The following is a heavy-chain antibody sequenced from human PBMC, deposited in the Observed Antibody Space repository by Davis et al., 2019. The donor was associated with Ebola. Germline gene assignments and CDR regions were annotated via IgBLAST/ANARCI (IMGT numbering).Heavy chain of an antibody. J-gene: IGHJ4*02. CDR2: ISGSGGST. Sequence: GESLKISCAASGFTFSSYAMGWVRQAPGKGLEWVSAISGSGGSTYYADSVKGRFTISRDNSKNTLYLQMNSLRAEDTAVYYCAKDYCSSTSCAFDYWGQGTLVTVSS. D-gene: IGHD2-2*01. CDR3: AKDYCSSTSCAFDY. CDR1: GFTFSSYA. V-gene: IGHV3-23*01.